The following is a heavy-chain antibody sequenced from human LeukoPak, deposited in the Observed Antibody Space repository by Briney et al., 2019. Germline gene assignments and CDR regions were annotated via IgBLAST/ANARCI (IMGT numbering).Heavy chain of an antibody. CDR2: IHYGRTT. V-gene: IGHV4-59*11. Sequence: SETLSLTCTVSGGSSGNHYWSWIRQPPGKGLEWIGYIHYGRTTDYNPSLKSRLTISVDTSKNQFSLKLSSVTAADTAVYYCVRRGDGYPYYFDYWGQGTLVTVSS. J-gene: IGHJ4*02. CDR3: VRRGDGYPYYFDY. CDR1: GGSSGNHY. D-gene: IGHD5-24*01.